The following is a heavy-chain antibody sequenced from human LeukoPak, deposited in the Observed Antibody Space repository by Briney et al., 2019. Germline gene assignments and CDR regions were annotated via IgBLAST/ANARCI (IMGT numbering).Heavy chain of an antibody. CDR2: INHSGST. CDR1: GGSFSGYY. Sequence: SETLSLTCAVYGGSFSGYYWSWIRQPPGKGLEWIGEINHSGSTNYNPSLKSRVTISVDTSKNQFSLKLSSVTAADTAVYYCARVGPVATTEYYFDYWGQGTLVTVSS. CDR3: ARVGPVATTEYYFDY. J-gene: IGHJ4*02. V-gene: IGHV4-34*01. D-gene: IGHD5-12*01.